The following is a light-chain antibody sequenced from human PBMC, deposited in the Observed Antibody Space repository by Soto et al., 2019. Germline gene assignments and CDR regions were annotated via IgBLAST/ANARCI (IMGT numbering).Light chain of an antibody. CDR3: QQRSNWPPIT. J-gene: IGKJ5*01. Sequence: EIVLTQSPATLSVSPGERATLACRASQSVTNALAWYQQKPGQAPRLLIYGASTRATDVPDRFSGSGSGTEFTLTISSLEPEDFAVYYCQQRSNWPPITFGQGTRLEIK. CDR1: QSVTNA. CDR2: GAS. V-gene: IGKV3-11*01.